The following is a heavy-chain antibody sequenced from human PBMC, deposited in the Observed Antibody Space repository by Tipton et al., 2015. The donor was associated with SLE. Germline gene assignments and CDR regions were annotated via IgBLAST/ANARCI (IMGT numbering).Heavy chain of an antibody. V-gene: IGHV4-34*01. CDR3: ARGARSIAVV. CDR1: GGSFSGYY. CDR2: INHSGST. Sequence: TLSLTCAVYGGSFSGYYWSWIRQPPGKGLEWIGEINHSGSTNYNPSLKSRVTISVDTSKNQFSLKLSSVTAADTAVYYCARGARSIAVVWGQGTLVTVSS. D-gene: IGHD6-19*01. J-gene: IGHJ4*02.